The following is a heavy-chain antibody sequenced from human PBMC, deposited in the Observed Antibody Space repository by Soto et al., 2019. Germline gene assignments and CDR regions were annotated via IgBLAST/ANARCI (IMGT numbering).Heavy chain of an antibody. CDR3: AKGTLYDILTGYNPPYYFDY. Sequence: PGGSLRLSCAASGFTFSSYAMSWVRQAPGKGLEWVSAISGSGGSTYYADSVKGRFTISRDNSKNTLYLQMNSLRAEDTAVYYCAKGTLYDILTGYNPPYYFDYWGQGTLVTVSS. V-gene: IGHV3-23*01. CDR2: ISGSGGST. J-gene: IGHJ4*02. D-gene: IGHD3-9*01. CDR1: GFTFSSYA.